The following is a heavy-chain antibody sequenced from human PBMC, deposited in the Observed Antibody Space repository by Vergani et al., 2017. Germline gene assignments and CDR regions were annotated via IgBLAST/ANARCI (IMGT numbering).Heavy chain of an antibody. J-gene: IGHJ5*02. CDR1: GGSFSGYY. V-gene: IGHV4-34*01. Sequence: QVQLQQWGAGLLKPSETLSLTCAVYGGSFSGYYWSWIRPPPGKGLEWIGEINHSGSTNYNPSLKSRVTISVDTSKNQFSLRLSSVTAADTAVYYCAASLLLWFGELDADRIVPFDPWGQGTLVTVSS. CDR2: INHSGST. CDR3: AASLLLWFGELDADRIVPFDP. D-gene: IGHD3-10*01.